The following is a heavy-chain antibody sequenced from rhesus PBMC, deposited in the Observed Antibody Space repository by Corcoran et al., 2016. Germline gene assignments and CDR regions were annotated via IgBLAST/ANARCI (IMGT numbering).Heavy chain of an antibody. D-gene: IGHD6-13*01. J-gene: IGHJ4*01. CDR1: GGSTSSSNW. Sequence: QVQLQESGRGLVKPSETLSLTFAVSGGSTSSSNWWSWIRQAPGKGLECTGSIYGESGRTSYNPTLKSRVTISTDTSKNQFSLKLRCVTAADTAVYYCGRRVIAAASFDYWGKGVLVTVSS. CDR2: IYGESGRT. V-gene: IGHV4-93*01. CDR3: GRRVIAAASFDY.